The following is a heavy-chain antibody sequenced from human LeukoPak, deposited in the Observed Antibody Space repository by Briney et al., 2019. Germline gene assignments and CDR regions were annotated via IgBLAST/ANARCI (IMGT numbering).Heavy chain of an antibody. CDR2: IYYSGST. V-gene: IGHV4-59*01. Sequence: ASETLSLTCTVSGGSISSYYWSWIRQPPGKGLEWIGYIYYSGSTNYNPSLKSRVTISVDTSKNQFSLKLSSVTAADTAVYYCARGYGYSSSWYEDAFDIWGQGTMVTVSS. CDR3: ARGYGYSSSWYEDAFDI. J-gene: IGHJ3*02. D-gene: IGHD6-13*01. CDR1: GGSISSYY.